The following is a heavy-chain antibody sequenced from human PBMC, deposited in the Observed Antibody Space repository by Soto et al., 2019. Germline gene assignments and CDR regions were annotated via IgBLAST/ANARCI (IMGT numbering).Heavy chain of an antibody. Sequence: PSGTPSLTCAVLGGSFRGFYWRWVPQPPGKGLEWIGEINHSGSTNYNPSLKSRVTISVDTSKNQFSLKLSSVTAADTAVYYCARGIVATIELYYFDYWGQGTLVTVSS. V-gene: IGHV4-34*01. J-gene: IGHJ4*02. D-gene: IGHD5-12*01. CDR1: GGSFRGFY. CDR3: ARGIVATIELYYFDY. CDR2: INHSGST.